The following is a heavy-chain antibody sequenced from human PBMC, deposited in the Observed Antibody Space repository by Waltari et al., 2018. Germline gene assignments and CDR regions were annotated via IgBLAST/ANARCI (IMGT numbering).Heavy chain of an antibody. CDR3: AKEIYRIGRPCFDY. CDR1: GFTFRKYD. Sequence: QLLESGGVWRQAGGSLRLSCAASGFTFRKYDLSWVRQAPGKGPEWVSGITSGGGDTYYTDSVRGRFTISRDNSKNTVYLQMNSLRHEDTAVYYCAKEIYRIGRPCFDYWGQGVRVTVSS. CDR2: ITSGGGDT. V-gene: IGHV3-23*01. J-gene: IGHJ4*02. D-gene: IGHD6-19*01.